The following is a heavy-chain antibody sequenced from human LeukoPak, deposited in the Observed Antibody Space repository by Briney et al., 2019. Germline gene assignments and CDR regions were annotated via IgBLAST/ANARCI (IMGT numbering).Heavy chain of an antibody. CDR2: IWYDGSNK. V-gene: IGHV3-33*01. CDR3: ARDFLNRRFDY. CDR1: GFTFSSYG. Sequence: PGRSLRLSCAASGFTFSSYGMHWVRQAPGKGLEWVAVIWYDGSNKYYADSVKGRFTISRDNSKNTLYLQMNSLRAEDTAVYYCARDFLNRRFDYWGQGTLVTVSS. D-gene: IGHD3-3*01. J-gene: IGHJ4*02.